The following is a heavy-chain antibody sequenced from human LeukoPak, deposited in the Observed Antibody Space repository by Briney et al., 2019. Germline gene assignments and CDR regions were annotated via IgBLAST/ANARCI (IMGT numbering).Heavy chain of an antibody. Sequence: PSETLSLTCAVYGGSFSGYYWSWIRQPPGKGLEWIGEINHSGSTNYNPSLKRRVTISVDTSKNQFSLTLSSVTAADTAVYYCARVRYLDWSYYYYGMDVWGQGTTVTVSS. CDR1: GGSFSGYY. V-gene: IGHV4-34*01. J-gene: IGHJ6*02. CDR2: INHSGST. CDR3: ARVRYLDWSYYYYGMDV. D-gene: IGHD3-9*01.